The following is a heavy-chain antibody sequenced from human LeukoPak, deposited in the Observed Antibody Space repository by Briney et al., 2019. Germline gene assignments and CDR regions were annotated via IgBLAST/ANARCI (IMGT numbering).Heavy chain of an antibody. V-gene: IGHV3-30-3*01. CDR1: GFTFSSYA. D-gene: IGHD5-12*01. Sequence: PGRSLRLSCAASGFTFSSYAMHWVRQAPGKGLEWVAVISYDGSNKYYADSVKGRFTISRDNSKNTLYLQMNSLRAEDTAVYYCARDRVETVATMRLDYWGQGTLVTVSS. J-gene: IGHJ4*02. CDR3: ARDRVETVATMRLDY. CDR2: ISYDGSNK.